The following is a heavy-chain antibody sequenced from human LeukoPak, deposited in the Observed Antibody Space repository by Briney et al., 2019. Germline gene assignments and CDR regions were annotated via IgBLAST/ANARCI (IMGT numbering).Heavy chain of an antibody. D-gene: IGHD3-10*01. CDR3: AREGILWFGEPSNWFDP. CDR2: IYTSGST. CDR1: GGSISSNY. Sequence: NPSETLSLTCSVAGGSISSNYWSWIRQPAGKGLEWIGRIYTSGSTNYNPSLKSRVTMSVDTSKNQFSLKLSSVTAADTAVYYCAREGILWFGEPSNWFDPWGQGTLVTVSS. J-gene: IGHJ5*02. V-gene: IGHV4-4*07.